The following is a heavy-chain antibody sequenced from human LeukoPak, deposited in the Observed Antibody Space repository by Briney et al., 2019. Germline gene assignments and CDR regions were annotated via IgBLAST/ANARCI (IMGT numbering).Heavy chain of an antibody. D-gene: IGHD3-3*02. Sequence: GGSLRLSCAASGFTFDDYGVSWVRQAPGKGLEWVSGIIWSGGSTGYADSVRGRFTISRDDSKNTLYLQMGSLIPEDMGVYYCARRFAAQLAFVDVWGKGTTVTISS. J-gene: IGHJ6*04. CDR2: IIWSGGST. V-gene: IGHV3-20*04. CDR3: ARRFAAQLAFVDV. CDR1: GFTFDDYG.